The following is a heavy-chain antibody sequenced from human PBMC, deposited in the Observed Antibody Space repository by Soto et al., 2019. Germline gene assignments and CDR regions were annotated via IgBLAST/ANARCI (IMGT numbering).Heavy chain of an antibody. Sequence: SGTLALTCAVSGGCTSTNNWWSWVRQPPGKGLEWIGDAYHSGSTEYNPSLKSRVSISVDKSKNQISLKLTSATDADTGVYYCARRRRSSYYGGSGTGDYWGQGTLVSV. CDR3: ARRRRSSYYGGSGTGDY. J-gene: IGHJ4*02. D-gene: IGHD3-10*01. V-gene: IGHV4-4*02. CDR1: GGCTSTNNW. CDR2: AYHSGST.